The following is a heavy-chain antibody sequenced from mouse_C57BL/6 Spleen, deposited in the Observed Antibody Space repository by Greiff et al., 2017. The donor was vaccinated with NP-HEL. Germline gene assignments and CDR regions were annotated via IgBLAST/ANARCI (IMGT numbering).Heavy chain of an antibody. D-gene: IGHD1-1*01. CDR3: ARDYYGSSRYFEV. CDR2: ISSGSSTI. V-gene: IGHV5-17*01. CDR1: GFTFSDYG. J-gene: IGHJ1*03. Sequence: EVQLVESGGGLVKPGGSLKLSCAASGFTFSDYGMHWVRQAPEKGLEWVAYISSGSSTIYYADTVKGRFTISRDNAKNTLFLQMTSLRNEDTAMYYCARDYYGSSRYFEVWGTGTTVTASS.